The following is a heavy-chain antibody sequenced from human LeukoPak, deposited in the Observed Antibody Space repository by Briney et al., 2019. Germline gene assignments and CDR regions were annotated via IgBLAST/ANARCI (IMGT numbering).Heavy chain of an antibody. CDR3: ARGRGILTGYRPIDY. J-gene: IGHJ4*02. CDR2: IYYSGST. V-gene: IGHV4-59*01. CDR1: GGSISSYY. Sequence: SETLSLTCTVSGGSISSYYWSWTRQPPGKGLEWIGYIYYSGSTNYNPSLKSRVTISVDTSKNQFSLKLSSATAADTAVYYCARGRGILTGYRPIDYWGQGTLVTVSS. D-gene: IGHD3-9*01.